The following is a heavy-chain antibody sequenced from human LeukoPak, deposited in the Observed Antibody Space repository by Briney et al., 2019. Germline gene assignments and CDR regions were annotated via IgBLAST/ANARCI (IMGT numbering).Heavy chain of an antibody. D-gene: IGHD4-23*01. V-gene: IGHV3-9*01. J-gene: IGHJ4*02. Sequence: GRSLRLSCAASGFTFDDYAMHWVRQVPGKGLEWVSGISRNSGSIGYADSVKGRFTISRDNAKNSLYLQMNSLRVEDTALYYCAKEVGTFDYWGQGTLVTVSS. CDR1: GFTFDDYA. CDR3: AKEVGTFDY. CDR2: ISRNSGSI.